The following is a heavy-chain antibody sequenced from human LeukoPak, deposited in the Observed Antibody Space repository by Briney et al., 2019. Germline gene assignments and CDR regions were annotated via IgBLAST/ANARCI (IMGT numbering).Heavy chain of an antibody. D-gene: IGHD6-13*01. V-gene: IGHV3-30*03. CDR2: VKDDGSYT. J-gene: IGHJ4*02. CDR3: ARQSLAASGLDY. Sequence: GGSLRLSCAASGFTFSSYGMSWVRQIPGKGLAWVAVVKDDGSYTSYAASVKGRFTISRDNFKNTVVLQMNSLSVDDTAIYYCARQSLAASGLDYWGQGMLVTVSS. CDR1: GFTFSSYG.